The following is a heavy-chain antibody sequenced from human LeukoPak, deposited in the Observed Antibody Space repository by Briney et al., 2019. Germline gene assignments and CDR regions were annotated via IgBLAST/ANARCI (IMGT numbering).Heavy chain of an antibody. CDR2: IYWDDDK. V-gene: IGHV2-5*02. D-gene: IGHD6-19*01. CDR3: ARKPRNSSGWDPYFDY. Sequence: SGPTLVKPTQTLTLTCTFSGFSLSTSGVGVGWIRQPPGKALEWLALIYWDDDKRYSPSLKSRLTITKDTSKNQVVPTMTNMDPVDTATYYCARKPRNSSGWDPYFDYWGQGTLVTVSS. J-gene: IGHJ4*02. CDR1: GFSLSTSGVG.